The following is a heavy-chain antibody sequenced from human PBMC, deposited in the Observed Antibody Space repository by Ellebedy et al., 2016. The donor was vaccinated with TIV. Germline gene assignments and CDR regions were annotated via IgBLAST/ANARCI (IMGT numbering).Heavy chain of an antibody. J-gene: IGHJ4*02. Sequence: GGSLRLSXVASGFTLSSYWMHWVRQAPGKGLEWVAVISYDGSNKYYADSVKGRFTISRDNSKNTLYLQMNSLRAEDTAVYYCATLGPLDYWGQGTLVTVSS. CDR1: GFTLSSYW. V-gene: IGHV3-33*05. CDR2: ISYDGSNK. CDR3: ATLGPLDY.